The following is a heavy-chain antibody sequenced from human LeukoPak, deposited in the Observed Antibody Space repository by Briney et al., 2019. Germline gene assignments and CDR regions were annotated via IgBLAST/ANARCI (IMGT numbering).Heavy chain of an antibody. V-gene: IGHV4-34*01. D-gene: IGHD6-19*01. CDR1: GGSFSGYY. CDR3: ARRAAVAGTGYYFDY. CDR2: ISHSGST. J-gene: IGHJ4*02. Sequence: PSETLSLTCAVYGGSFSGYYWSWIRQPPGKGLEWIGEISHSGSTNYNPSLKSRVTISVDTSKNQFSLKLSSVTAADTAVYYCARRAAVAGTGYYFDYWGQGTLVTASS.